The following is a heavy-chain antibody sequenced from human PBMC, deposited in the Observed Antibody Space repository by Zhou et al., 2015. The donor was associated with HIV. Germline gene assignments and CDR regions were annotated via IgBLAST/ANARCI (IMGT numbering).Heavy chain of an antibody. CDR2: ISYDGTSK. Sequence: QVQLMESGGGMVHPGRSLRLSCAASGFTFSTCGMHWVRQSPGKGLQWVAFISYDGTSKYLADSVSGRFTISRDNSKNTLYLRMDDLRVDDTALYYCARIPAKSDNSVRGLDYWGQGVLVTVSS. J-gene: IGHJ4*02. V-gene: IGHV3-30-3*01. CDR1: GFTFSTCG. D-gene: IGHD3-10*02. CDR3: ARIPAKSDNSVRGLDY.